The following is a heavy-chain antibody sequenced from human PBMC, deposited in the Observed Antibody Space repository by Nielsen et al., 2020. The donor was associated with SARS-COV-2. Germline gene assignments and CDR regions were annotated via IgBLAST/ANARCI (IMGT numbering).Heavy chain of an antibody. CDR3: VRMDYDSSGYYYGDFDL. Sequence: ASVKVSCKASGYTFTSYDINWVRQATGQGLEWMGWMNPNSGNTGYAQKFQGRVTMTRNTSISTAYMELSSLRSEDTAVYYCVRMDYDSSGYYYGDFDLWGRGTLVTVSS. J-gene: IGHJ2*01. D-gene: IGHD3-22*01. V-gene: IGHV1-8*01. CDR2: MNPNSGNT. CDR1: GYTFTSYD.